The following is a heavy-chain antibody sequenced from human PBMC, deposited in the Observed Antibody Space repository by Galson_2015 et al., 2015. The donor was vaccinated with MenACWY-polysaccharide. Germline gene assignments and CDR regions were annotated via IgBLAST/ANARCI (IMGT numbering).Heavy chain of an antibody. V-gene: IGHV3-23*01. J-gene: IGHJ2*01. CDR2: SGGST. Sequence: SGGSTYYADSVKGRFTISRDNSKTTLYLQMNSLRAEDTAVYYCAKLPSGSYGDWYFDLWGRGTLVTVSS. D-gene: IGHD1-26*01. CDR3: AKLPSGSYGDWYFDL.